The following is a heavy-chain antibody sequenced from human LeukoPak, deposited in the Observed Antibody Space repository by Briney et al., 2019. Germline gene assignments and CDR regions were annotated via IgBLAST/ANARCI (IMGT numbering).Heavy chain of an antibody. CDR2: IYDSGSS. CDR3: ARHAESGYDRFDH. V-gene: IGHV4-59*08. J-gene: IGHJ4*02. D-gene: IGHD5-12*01. CDR1: GGSISTYY. Sequence: SETLSLTCSVSGGSISTYYWSWIRQPPEKGLEWIGYIYDSGSSNYKSPLKSRVTMSGDTSKNQFSLKLSSVTAADTAVYYCARHAESGYDRFDHWGQGTLVTVSS.